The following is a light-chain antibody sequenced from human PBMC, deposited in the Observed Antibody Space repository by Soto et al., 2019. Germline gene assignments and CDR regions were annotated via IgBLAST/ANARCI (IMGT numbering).Light chain of an antibody. Sequence: EIVLTQSPGTLSLSPGERATLSCRASQSVSSSYLAWYQQKPGQAPRLLIYGASSRATGIPDRFSGGGSGTDFSLTISRLEPEDSAVYYCQQYGSSLLTFGGGTKVDIK. J-gene: IGKJ4*01. CDR3: QQYGSSLLT. CDR2: GAS. CDR1: QSVSSSY. V-gene: IGKV3-20*01.